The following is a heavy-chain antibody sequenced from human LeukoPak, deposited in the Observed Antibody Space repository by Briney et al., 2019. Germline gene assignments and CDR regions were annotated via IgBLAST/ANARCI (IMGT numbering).Heavy chain of an antibody. Sequence: GASLRLSCAASGFTFSSYAMSWVRQAPGKGLEWVSAISGSGGSTYYADSVKGRFTISRDNSKNTLYLQMNSLRAEDTAVYYCAKVGDWDGDCAYYFDYWGQGTLVTVSS. V-gene: IGHV3-23*01. J-gene: IGHJ4*02. CDR2: ISGSGGST. CDR1: GFTFSSYA. CDR3: AKVGDWDGDCAYYFDY. D-gene: IGHD2-21*02.